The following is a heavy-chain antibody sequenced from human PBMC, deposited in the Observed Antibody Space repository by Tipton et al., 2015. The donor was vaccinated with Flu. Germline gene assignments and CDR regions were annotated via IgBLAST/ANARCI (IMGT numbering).Heavy chain of an antibody. V-gene: IGHV4-30-4*01. Sequence: TLSLTCTVSGGSISSGDYYWSWIRQPPGKGLEWIGEIDHSGSTNYNPSLKSRVTISVDTSKSLFSLKLSSVTAADTAVYYCARAVFDWNFSDYYYYYTMDVWGQGTTVTVSS. D-gene: IGHD1-7*01. J-gene: IGHJ6*02. CDR3: ARAVFDWNFSDYYYYYTMDV. CDR1: GGSISSGDYY. CDR2: IDHSGST.